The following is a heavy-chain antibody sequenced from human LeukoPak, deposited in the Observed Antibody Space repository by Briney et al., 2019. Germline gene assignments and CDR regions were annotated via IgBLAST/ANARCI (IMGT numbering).Heavy chain of an antibody. Sequence: SETLSLTCTVSGYSISSGYYWGWIRQPPGKGLEWIGYIYYSGSTNYNPSLKSRVTISVDTSKNQFSLKLSSVTAADTAVYYCARETYCSGGSCYQGFQHWGQGTLVTVSS. CDR1: GYSISSGYY. J-gene: IGHJ1*01. D-gene: IGHD2-15*01. CDR3: ARETYCSGGSCYQGFQH. CDR2: IYYSGST. V-gene: IGHV4-59*12.